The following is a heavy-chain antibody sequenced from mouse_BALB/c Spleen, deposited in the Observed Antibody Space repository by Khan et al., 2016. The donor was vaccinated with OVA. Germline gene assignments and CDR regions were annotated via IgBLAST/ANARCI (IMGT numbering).Heavy chain of an antibody. J-gene: IGHJ2*01. CDR3: ARGDYFDY. Sequence: EVQLQESGPGLVKPSQSLSLTCTVTGYSITSDYAWNWIRQFPGNKLEWMGYISYSGSTSYNPSPKSRISITRDTSKNQFFLQLNSVTTEDTATYYCARGDYFDYWGQGTTLTVSS. V-gene: IGHV3-2*02. CDR1: GYSITSDYA. CDR2: ISYSGST.